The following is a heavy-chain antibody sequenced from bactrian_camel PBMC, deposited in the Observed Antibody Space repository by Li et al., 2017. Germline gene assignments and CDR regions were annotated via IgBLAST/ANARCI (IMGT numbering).Heavy chain of an antibody. V-gene: IGHV3S25*01. CDR1: GFTFSSYG. Sequence: QLVESGGGLVQPGGSLRLSCAASGFTFSSYGMYWVRQAPGKGLEWVSRIHSGGGTTYYADSMKGRFTISRDNATNTVYLQMDSLNPEDTGMYYCAAGRLRNGYCYSLLNRLAYNNWGQGTQVTVS. CDR3: AAGRLRNGYCYSLLNRLAYNN. D-gene: IGHD2*01. CDR2: IHSGGGTT. J-gene: IGHJ4*01.